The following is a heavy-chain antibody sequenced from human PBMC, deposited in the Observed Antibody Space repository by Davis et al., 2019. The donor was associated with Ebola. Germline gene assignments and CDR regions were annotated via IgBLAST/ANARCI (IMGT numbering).Heavy chain of an antibody. Sequence: PSETLSLSCTVSGGSISSYYWSWIRQPAGKGLEWIGRIYTSGSTNYNPSLKSRVTISVDTSKNQFSLKLSSVTAADTAVYYCARVRRWYCSSTSCPIGFDYWGQGTLVTVSS. CDR3: ARVRRWYCSSTSCPIGFDY. CDR1: GGSISSYY. D-gene: IGHD2-2*01. CDR2: IYTSGST. J-gene: IGHJ4*02. V-gene: IGHV4-4*07.